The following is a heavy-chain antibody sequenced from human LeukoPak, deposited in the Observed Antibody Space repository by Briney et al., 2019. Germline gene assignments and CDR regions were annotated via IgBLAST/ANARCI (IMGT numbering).Heavy chain of an antibody. Sequence: ASVKVSCKASGYTFTSYDINWVRQATGQGLEWMGWMNPNSGNIGYAQKFQGRVTITRNTSISTAYMELSSLRSEDTAVYYCARGGDLPIVPAAINWFDPWGQGTLVTVSP. J-gene: IGHJ5*02. V-gene: IGHV1-8*03. CDR2: MNPNSGNI. D-gene: IGHD2-2*01. CDR1: GYTFTSYD. CDR3: ARGGDLPIVPAAINWFDP.